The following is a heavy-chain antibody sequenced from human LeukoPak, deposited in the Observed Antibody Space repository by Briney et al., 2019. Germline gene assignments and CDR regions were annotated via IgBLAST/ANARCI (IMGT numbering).Heavy chain of an antibody. CDR1: GFTFSSYA. CDR2: ISYDGSNK. V-gene: IGHV3-30-3*01. D-gene: IGHD3-22*01. J-gene: IGHJ3*02. CDR3: ARDQIYYYDSSGYSYAFDI. Sequence: PGGSLRLSCAASGFTFSSYAMHWVRQAPGKGLEWVAVISYDGSNKYYADSVKGRFTISRDNSKNTLYLQMNSLRAEDTAVYYCARDQIYYYDSSGYSYAFDIWGQGTMVAVSS.